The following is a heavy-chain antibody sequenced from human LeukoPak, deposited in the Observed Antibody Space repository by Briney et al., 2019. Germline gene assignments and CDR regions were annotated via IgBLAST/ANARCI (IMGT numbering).Heavy chain of an antibody. CDR2: ITGSGDAI. V-gene: IGHV3-11*04. D-gene: IGHD2/OR15-2a*01. CDR3: ARERTTIVSGTTIGAY. CDR1: GFTFSDYY. Sequence: GGSLRLSCAASGFTFSDYYMSWIRQAPGKGLEWISYITGSGDAIYYADSVKGRFTISRDNAKNSLFLQMNSLTADDTAVYYCARERTTIVSGTTIGAYWGQGTLVTVSS. J-gene: IGHJ4*02.